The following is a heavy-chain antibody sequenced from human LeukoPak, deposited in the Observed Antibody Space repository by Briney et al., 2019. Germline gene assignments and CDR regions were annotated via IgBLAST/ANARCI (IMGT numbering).Heavy chain of an antibody. CDR1: GFSFSDHY. V-gene: IGHV3-72*01. D-gene: IGHD3-22*01. CDR2: TRSKANSYTT. J-gene: IGHJ4*02. CDR3: ARDYYDGSGYYQDY. Sequence: GGSLRLSCAVSGFSFSDHYMDWVRQAPGKGLEWVGRTRSKANSYTTEYAASVKGRFTISSDDSKNSLYLQMNSLKTKDTAVYYCARDYYDGSGYYQDYWGQGTLVTVSS.